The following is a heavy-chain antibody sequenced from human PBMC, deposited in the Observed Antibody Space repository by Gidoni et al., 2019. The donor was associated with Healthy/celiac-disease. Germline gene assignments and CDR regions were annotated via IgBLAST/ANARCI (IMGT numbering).Heavy chain of an antibody. CDR1: GFTFSIYA. D-gene: IGHD3-10*01. Sequence: EVQLLESGVGLVQPGGSLRLSCAASGFTFSIYAMSWVRQAPGKGLEWVSAISGSGGSTYYADSVKGRFTISRDNSKNTLYLKMNSLRAEDTDVYYCAKGIWFGELLYGPIDYWGQGTLVTVSS. CDR3: AKGIWFGELLYGPIDY. V-gene: IGHV3-23*01. CDR2: ISGSGGST. J-gene: IGHJ4*02.